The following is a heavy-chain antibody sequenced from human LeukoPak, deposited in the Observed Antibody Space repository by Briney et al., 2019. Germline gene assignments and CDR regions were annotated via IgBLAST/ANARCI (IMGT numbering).Heavy chain of an antibody. Sequence: ASVTVSCKASGYTFTSYDINWVRQATGQGLEWMGWMNPNSGNTGYAQKFQGRVIMTRNTSISTAYMERSSLRSEDTAVYYCARGGSSWSNFDYWGQGTLVTVSS. D-gene: IGHD6-13*01. CDR2: MNPNSGNT. CDR3: ARGGSSWSNFDY. V-gene: IGHV1-8*01. CDR1: GYTFTSYD. J-gene: IGHJ4*02.